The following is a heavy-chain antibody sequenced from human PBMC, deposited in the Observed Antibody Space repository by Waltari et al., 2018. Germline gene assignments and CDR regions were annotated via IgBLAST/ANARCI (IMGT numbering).Heavy chain of an antibody. J-gene: IGHJ3*02. CDR1: GFTFSSYA. CDR2: RSYDGSNK. CDR3: ARVNDAFEI. Sequence: QVQLVESGGGVVQPGRSLRLSCAASGFTFSSYAMHWVRQAPGKGLGWVAVRSYDGSNKYYADSVKGRFTSSRDNSKNTLYLQMNSLRAEDTAVYYCARVNDAFEIWGQGTMVTVSS. V-gene: IGHV3-30*01.